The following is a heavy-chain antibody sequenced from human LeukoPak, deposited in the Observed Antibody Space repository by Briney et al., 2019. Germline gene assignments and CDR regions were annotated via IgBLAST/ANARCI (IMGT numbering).Heavy chain of an antibody. Sequence: SETLSLTCAVYGGSFSGYYWSWIRQPPGKGLEWIGEINHSGSTNYNPSLKSRVTISVDTSKNQFSLKLSSVTAADTAVYYCARYSGYDSKFDYWGQGTLVTVYS. CDR3: ARYSGYDSKFDY. D-gene: IGHD5-12*01. CDR1: GGSFSGYY. J-gene: IGHJ4*02. CDR2: INHSGST. V-gene: IGHV4-34*01.